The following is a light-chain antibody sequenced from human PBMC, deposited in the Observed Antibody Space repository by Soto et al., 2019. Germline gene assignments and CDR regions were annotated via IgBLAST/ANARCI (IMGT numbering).Light chain of an antibody. Sequence: SYVLTHPPSVSVAPGKTARITCGGNHIGSKSVHWYQQRPGQAPVLVIYYASDRPSGIPERFSGSNSGNTATLTISRVEAGDEADYYCQVWDTSSDPSWVFGGGTKLTVL. CDR1: HIGSKS. J-gene: IGLJ3*02. CDR2: YAS. CDR3: QVWDTSSDPSWV. V-gene: IGLV3-21*04.